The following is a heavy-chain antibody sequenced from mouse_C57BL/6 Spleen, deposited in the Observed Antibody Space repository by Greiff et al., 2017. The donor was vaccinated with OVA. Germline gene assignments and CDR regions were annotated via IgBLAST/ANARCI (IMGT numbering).Heavy chain of an antibody. CDR3: ARKGIYDGYYEEPDY. D-gene: IGHD2-3*01. J-gene: IGHJ2*01. CDR2: INPSNGGT. V-gene: IGHV1-53*01. CDR1: GYTFTSYW. Sequence: QVQLKQPGTELVKPGASVKLSCKASGYTFTSYWMHWVKQRPGQGLEWIGNINPSNGGTNYNEKFKSKATLTVDKSSSTAYMQLSSLTSEDSAVYYCARKGIYDGYYEEPDYWGQGTTLTVSS.